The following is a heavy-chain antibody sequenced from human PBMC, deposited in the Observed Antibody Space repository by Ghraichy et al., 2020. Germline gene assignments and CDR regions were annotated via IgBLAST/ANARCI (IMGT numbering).Heavy chain of an antibody. Sequence: ASVKVSCKASGYTFTSYGISWVRQAPGQGLEWMGWISAYNGNTNYAQKLQGRVTMTTDTSTSTAYMELRSLRSDDTAVYYCARDTIFGVVIPKIYYYYGMDVWGQGTTVTVSS. CDR1: GYTFTSYG. CDR2: ISAYNGNT. CDR3: ARDTIFGVVIPKIYYYYGMDV. J-gene: IGHJ6*02. V-gene: IGHV1-18*01. D-gene: IGHD3-3*01.